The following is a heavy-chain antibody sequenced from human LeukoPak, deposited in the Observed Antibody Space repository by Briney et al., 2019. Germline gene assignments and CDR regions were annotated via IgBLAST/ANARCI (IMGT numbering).Heavy chain of an antibody. V-gene: IGHV5-51*01. CDR1: GYSFTSYW. J-gene: IGHJ6*03. CDR3: ARQGWSSTAYYHIDV. D-gene: IGHD2-2*01. CDR2: IYPGDSDT. Sequence: GESLKISCEASGYSFTSYWISWVRQMPGKGLEWMGIIYPGDSDTRYSPSFEGQVTISADKPITTAYLQWTSVKASDTAMYYCARQGWSSTAYYHIDVWGKGTTVTVSS.